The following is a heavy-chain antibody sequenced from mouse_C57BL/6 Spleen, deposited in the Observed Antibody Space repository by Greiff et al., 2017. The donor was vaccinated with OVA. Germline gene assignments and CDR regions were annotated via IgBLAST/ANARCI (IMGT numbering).Heavy chain of an antibody. CDR2: ISYSGST. CDR3: AIEISSSGFAY. V-gene: IGHV3-1*01. J-gene: IGHJ3*01. Sequence: ESGPGMVKPSQSLSLTCTVTGYSITSGYDWHWIRHFPGNKLEWMGYISYSGSTNYNPSLKSRISITHDTSKNHFFLKLNSVTTEDTATYYCAIEISSSGFAYWGQGTLVTVSA. CDR1: GYSITSGYD. D-gene: IGHD3-2*02.